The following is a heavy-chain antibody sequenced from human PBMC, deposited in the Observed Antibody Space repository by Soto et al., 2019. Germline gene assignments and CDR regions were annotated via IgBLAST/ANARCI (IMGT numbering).Heavy chain of an antibody. J-gene: IGHJ4*02. Sequence: SDTLSLTCTVSGGSISSYSWRWFRQPPGKGLEWIGYIYYSGSTNYNPSLKSRVTISVDTSKNQFSLKLNSMTAADTAVYYCARHNYGSGSTYFDYWGQGTLVTVS. D-gene: IGHD3-10*01. CDR3: ARHNYGSGSTYFDY. CDR2: IYYSGST. V-gene: IGHV4-59*08. CDR1: GGSISSYS.